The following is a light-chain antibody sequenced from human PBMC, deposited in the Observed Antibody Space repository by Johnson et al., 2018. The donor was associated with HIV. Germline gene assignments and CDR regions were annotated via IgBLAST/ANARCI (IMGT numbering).Light chain of an antibody. V-gene: IGLV1-51*02. Sequence: QSVLTQPPSVSAAPGQKVTISCSGSNSNIGNNYVSWYQQLPGTAPKLLIYENNKRPSGIPDRFSGSKSGTSATLGITGLQTGDEADYYCGTWDSSLSAYVLGTGPKVTFL. CDR1: NSNIGNNY. CDR2: ENN. J-gene: IGLJ1*01. CDR3: GTWDSSLSAYV.